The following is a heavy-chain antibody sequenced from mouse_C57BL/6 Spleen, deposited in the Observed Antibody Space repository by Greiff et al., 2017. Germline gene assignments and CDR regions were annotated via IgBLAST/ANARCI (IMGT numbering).Heavy chain of an antibody. D-gene: IGHD2-4*01. J-gene: IGHJ3*01. V-gene: IGHV1-50*01. CDR1: GYTFTSYW. CDR3: ARGGYYDGFAD. CDR2: IDPSDSYT. Sequence: QVQLQQPGAELVKPGASVKLSCKASGYTFTSYWMQWVKQRPGQGLEWIGEIDPSDSYTNYNQKFKGKATLTVDTSSSTAYMKLSSLTSEDSAVYYCARGGYYDGFADWGQGTLVTVSA.